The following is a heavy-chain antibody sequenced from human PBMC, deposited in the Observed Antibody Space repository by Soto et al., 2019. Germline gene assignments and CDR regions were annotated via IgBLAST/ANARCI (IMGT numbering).Heavy chain of an antibody. CDR3: ASPLNYYGSELVPFDY. CDR2: ISYDGSNK. Sequence: PGGSLRLSCAASGFTFSSYAMHWVRQAPGKGLEWVAVISYDGSNKYYADSVKGRFTISRDNSKNTLYLQMNSLRAEDTAVYYCASPLNYYGSELVPFDYWGQGTLVTVSS. V-gene: IGHV3-30-3*01. CDR1: GFTFSSYA. J-gene: IGHJ4*02. D-gene: IGHD3-10*01.